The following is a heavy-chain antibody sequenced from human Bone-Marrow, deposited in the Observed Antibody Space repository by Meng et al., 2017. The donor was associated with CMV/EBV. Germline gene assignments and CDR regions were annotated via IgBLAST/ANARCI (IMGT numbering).Heavy chain of an antibody. Sequence: GESLKISCAASGFTFSSYSMNWVRQAPGKGLEWVSSISSSSSYIYYADSVKGRFTISRDNAKNSLYLQMNSLRAEDTAVYYCASGQVYYDFWSGYNYGMDVWGEGTTAAFSS. D-gene: IGHD3-3*01. CDR3: ASGQVYYDFWSGYNYGMDV. J-gene: IGHJ6*04. V-gene: IGHV3-21*01. CDR2: ISSSSSYI. CDR1: GFTFSSYS.